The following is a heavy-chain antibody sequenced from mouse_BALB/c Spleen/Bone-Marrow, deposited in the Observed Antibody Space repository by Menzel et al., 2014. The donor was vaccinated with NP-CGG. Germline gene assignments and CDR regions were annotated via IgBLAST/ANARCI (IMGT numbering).Heavy chain of an antibody. CDR3: ARTGNYYGSSFDY. Sequence: EVKVVESGPELVKPGTSVKMSCKASGYTFTSYVIHWVKQKPGQGLEWIGYINPFNDGTKYNEKFKDKATLTSDKSSNTAHMELSSLTSEDSAVYYCARTGNYYGSSFDYWGQGTTLTVSS. CDR2: INPFNDGT. D-gene: IGHD1-1*01. V-gene: IGHV1-14*01. CDR1: GYTFTSYV. J-gene: IGHJ2*01.